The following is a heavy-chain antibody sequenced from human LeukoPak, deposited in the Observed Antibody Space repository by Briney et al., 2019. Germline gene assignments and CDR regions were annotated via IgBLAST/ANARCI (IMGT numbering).Heavy chain of an antibody. D-gene: IGHD6-25*01. J-gene: IGHJ4*02. CDR1: GGFSSRYY. Sequence: SETLSLACSVSGGFSSRYYRSWVRQPLGKGLEWLGHIFYSGHSNYNASLTSRIRMSVDTSKAQFSLELASVTAADTAVYYCARIDPLGFFDQWGPGILVTVSS. V-gene: IGHV4-59*12. CDR2: IFYSGHS. CDR3: ARIDPLGFFDQ.